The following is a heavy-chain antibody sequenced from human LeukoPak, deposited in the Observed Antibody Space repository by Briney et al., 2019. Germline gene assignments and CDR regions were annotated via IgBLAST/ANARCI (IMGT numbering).Heavy chain of an antibody. CDR2: ISSSSSYI. D-gene: IGHD3-22*01. J-gene: IGHJ4*02. Sequence: AGGSLRLSCAASGFTFSSYSMNWVRQAPGKGLEWVSSISSSSSYIYYADSVKGRFTISRDNAKNSLYLQMNSLRAEDTAVYYCAREDHYYDSSAPVPNFDYWGQGTLVTVSS. CDR1: GFTFSSYS. V-gene: IGHV3-21*01. CDR3: AREDHYYDSSAPVPNFDY.